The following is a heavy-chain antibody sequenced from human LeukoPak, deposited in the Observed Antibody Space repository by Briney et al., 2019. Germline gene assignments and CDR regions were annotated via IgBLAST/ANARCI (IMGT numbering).Heavy chain of an antibody. CDR3: AKIYCSGGSCYSGPNYYYYYCMDV. CDR2: ISGSGGST. CDR1: GFTFSSYG. V-gene: IGHV3-23*01. Sequence: GGSLRLSCAASGFTFSSYGMSWVRQAPGKGLEWVSAISGSGGSTYYADSVKGRFTISRDNSKNTLYLQMNSLRAEDTAVYYCAKIYCSGGSCYSGPNYYYYYCMDVWGKGTTVTISS. J-gene: IGHJ6*03. D-gene: IGHD2-15*01.